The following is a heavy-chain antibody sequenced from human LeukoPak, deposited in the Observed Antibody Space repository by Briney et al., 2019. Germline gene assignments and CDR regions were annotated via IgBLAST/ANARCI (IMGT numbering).Heavy chain of an antibody. V-gene: IGHV1-8*01. Sequence: ASVKVSCEASGYTFTSYDINWVRQATGQGREWMGWMNPNSGNTGYAQKFQGRVTMTRNTSISTAYMELSSLRSEDTAVYYCARSAAYGSGSYDYWGQGTLVTVSS. CDR1: GYTFTSYD. J-gene: IGHJ4*02. CDR2: MNPNSGNT. CDR3: ARSAAYGSGSYDY. D-gene: IGHD3-10*01.